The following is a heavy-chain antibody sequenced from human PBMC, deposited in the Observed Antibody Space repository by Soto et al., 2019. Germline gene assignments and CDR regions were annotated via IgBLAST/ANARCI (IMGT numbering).Heavy chain of an antibody. Sequence: EVQLLESGGDSVQPGGSVRLSCAGSGFTFINYAMNWVRQAPGKGREWVSTISVGGDATFFADSVRGRFTFSRDNSKNTVTLQMNSLGVDDTAVYYCARKVVGSTSRPDYWYFELWGRGTLVTVSS. CDR3: ARKVVGSTSRPDYWYFEL. J-gene: IGHJ2*01. CDR2: ISVGGDAT. CDR1: GFTFINYA. V-gene: IGHV3-23*01. D-gene: IGHD2-21*01.